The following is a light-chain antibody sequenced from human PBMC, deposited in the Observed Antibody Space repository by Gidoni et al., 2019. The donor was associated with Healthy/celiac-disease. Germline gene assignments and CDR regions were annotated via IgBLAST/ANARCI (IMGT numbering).Light chain of an antibody. J-gene: IGKJ4*01. Sequence: DIQTTQSPSSLPASVGDRVTITCRASQSISSYLHWYQQKPGKAPRLLIYAASSLQSGVPSRFSGSGSGTDFTLTISSLQPEDFATYYCQQSYSTPLTFGGGTKVEIK. V-gene: IGKV1-39*01. CDR3: QQSYSTPLT. CDR2: AAS. CDR1: QSISSY.